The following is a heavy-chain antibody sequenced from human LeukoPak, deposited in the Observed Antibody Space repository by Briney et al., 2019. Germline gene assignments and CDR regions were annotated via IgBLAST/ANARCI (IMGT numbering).Heavy chain of an antibody. Sequence: ASVKVSCKASGYTFTGYYMHWVRQAPGQGLEWMGWINPNSGGTNYAQKFQGRVTMTRDTSISTAYMELSRLRTDDTAVYYCARSMVRGALVWLYWGQGTLVTVSS. V-gene: IGHV1-2*02. CDR1: GYTFTGYY. CDR3: ARSMVRGALVWLY. D-gene: IGHD3-10*01. CDR2: INPNSGGT. J-gene: IGHJ4*02.